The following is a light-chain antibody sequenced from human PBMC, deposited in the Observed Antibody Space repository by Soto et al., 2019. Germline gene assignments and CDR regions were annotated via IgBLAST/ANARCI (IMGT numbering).Light chain of an antibody. Sequence: DIQMTQSPSSLSASVGDRVTITCRASQSVRSYLNWYQQKPGKAPRLLIYAASNLQSGVPSRFSGSGSGTDFTLTISSLQPEDFATYHCQQTYDAPRTFGRGTNVEIK. J-gene: IGKJ1*01. CDR3: QQTYDAPRT. CDR1: QSVRSY. CDR2: AAS. V-gene: IGKV1-39*01.